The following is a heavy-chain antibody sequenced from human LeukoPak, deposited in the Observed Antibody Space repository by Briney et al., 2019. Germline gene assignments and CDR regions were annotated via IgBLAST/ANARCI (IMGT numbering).Heavy chain of an antibody. CDR2: IYYSGST. V-gene: IGHV4-30-4*08. D-gene: IGHD3-22*01. Sequence: SQTLSLTCTVSGGSISSGDYYWSWIRQPPGKGLEWIGYIYYSGSTYYNPSLKSRVTISVDTSKNQFSLKLSSVTAADTAVYYCARGTLRLYYYDSSGYLFDYWGQGTLVTVSS. CDR1: GGSISSGDYY. CDR3: ARGTLRLYYYDSSGYLFDY. J-gene: IGHJ4*02.